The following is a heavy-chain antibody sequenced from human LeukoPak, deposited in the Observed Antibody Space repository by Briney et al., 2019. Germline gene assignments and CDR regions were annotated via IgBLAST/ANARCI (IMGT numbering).Heavy chain of an antibody. D-gene: IGHD2-8*01. CDR1: GVSITTTNF. CDR3: TRENGAFSPFGF. V-gene: IGHV4-4*02. Sequence: SETLSLTCGVSGVSITTTNFWSWVRQAPGQGLEWIGEISLSGLTNYNSSLSSRVTISLDRAKNHLSLNLRSVTVADTAIYYCTRENGAFSPFGFWGQGTVVTVSS. CDR2: ISLSGLT. J-gene: IGHJ4*02.